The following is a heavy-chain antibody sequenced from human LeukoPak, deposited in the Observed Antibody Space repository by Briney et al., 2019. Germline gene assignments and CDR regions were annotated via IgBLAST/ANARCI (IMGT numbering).Heavy chain of an antibody. Sequence: SVKVSCKASGGTFGSYAISWVRQAPGQGLEWMGGIIPIFGTANHAQKFQGRVTITADESTSTAYMELSSLRSEDTAVYYCASLSRDFWSGYIDYWGQGTLVTVSS. CDR1: GGTFGSYA. J-gene: IGHJ4*02. CDR3: ASLSRDFWSGYIDY. V-gene: IGHV1-69*01. CDR2: IIPIFGTA. D-gene: IGHD3-3*01.